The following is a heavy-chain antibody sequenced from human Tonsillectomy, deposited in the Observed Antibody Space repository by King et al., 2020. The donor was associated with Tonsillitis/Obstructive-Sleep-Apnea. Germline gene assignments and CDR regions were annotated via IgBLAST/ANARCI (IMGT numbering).Heavy chain of an antibody. J-gene: IGHJ6*03. Sequence: QLVQSGAEVKKPGSSVKVSCKASGGTFSSYAISWVRQAPGQGLEWMGGIIPIFGTANYAQKFQGRVTITADESTSTAYMELSSLRSEDTAVYYCASGSLYSSSSVVYYYYMDVWGKGTTVTVSS. CDR3: ASGSLYSSSSVVYYYYMDV. V-gene: IGHV1-69*12. D-gene: IGHD6-6*01. CDR1: GGTFSSYA. CDR2: IIPIFGTA.